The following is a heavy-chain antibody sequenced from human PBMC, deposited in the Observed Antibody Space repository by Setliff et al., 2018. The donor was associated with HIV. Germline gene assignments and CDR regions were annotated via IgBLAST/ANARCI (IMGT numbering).Heavy chain of an antibody. CDR1: GYAFTGNY. Sequence: ASVKVSCKASGYAFTGNYIHWVRQAPGQGLEWMGWINPNSGGTNYAQKFQGRVTMTTVTSTSTAYMELRSLRSDDTAVYYCARADSSNWYHVDYWGQGTLVTVSS. D-gene: IGHD6-13*01. J-gene: IGHJ4*02. CDR2: INPNSGGT. V-gene: IGHV1-2*02. CDR3: ARADSSNWYHVDY.